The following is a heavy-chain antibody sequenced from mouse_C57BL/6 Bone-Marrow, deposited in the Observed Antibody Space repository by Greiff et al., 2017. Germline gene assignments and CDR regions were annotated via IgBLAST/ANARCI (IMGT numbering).Heavy chain of an antibody. CDR3: AREGAYYSNYDAMDY. CDR1: GYTFTSYG. Sequence: QVQLQQSGAELARPGASVKLSCKASGYTFTSYGISWVKQRTGQGLEWIGEIYPRSGNTYYNEKFKGKATLTADKSSSTAYMERRSLTSEDSAVYFCAREGAYYSNYDAMDYWGQGTSVTVSS. CDR2: IYPRSGNT. J-gene: IGHJ4*01. D-gene: IGHD2-5*01. V-gene: IGHV1-81*01.